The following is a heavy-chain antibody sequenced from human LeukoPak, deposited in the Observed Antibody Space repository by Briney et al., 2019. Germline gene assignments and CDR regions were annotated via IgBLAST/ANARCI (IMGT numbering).Heavy chain of an antibody. CDR3: VYVGLTATIREDC. V-gene: IGHV4-34*01. CDR1: GGSFSDYY. J-gene: IGHJ4*02. D-gene: IGHD5-12*01. Sequence: PSETLSLTCAVYGGSFSDYYWRWIRQPPGKGLEWIGDINHSANMRYNPSLKSRVSLSVDTSKNQFSLKLSSVTDADTAIYYCVYVGLTATIREDCWGQGTLVTVSS. CDR2: INHSANM.